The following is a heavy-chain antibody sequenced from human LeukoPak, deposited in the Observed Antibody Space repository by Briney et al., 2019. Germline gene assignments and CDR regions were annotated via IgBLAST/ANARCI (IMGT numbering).Heavy chain of an antibody. J-gene: IGHJ4*02. CDR1: GYTFTSYG. CDR2: ISAYNGNT. Sequence: ASVKVSCKASGYTFTSYGISWVRQAPGQGLEWMGWISAYNGNTNYAQNFQDRVTMTTDTSTTTAYMGLRSLRSDDTAVYYCARHTYSSSSSFNFWGQGTLVTVSS. CDR3: ARHTYSSSSSFNF. D-gene: IGHD6-6*01. V-gene: IGHV1-18*01.